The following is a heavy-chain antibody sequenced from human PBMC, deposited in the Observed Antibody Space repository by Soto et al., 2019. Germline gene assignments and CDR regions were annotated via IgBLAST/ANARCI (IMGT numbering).Heavy chain of an antibody. CDR1: GFTFSSYS. J-gene: IGHJ6*02. V-gene: IGHV3-48*01. CDR3: ANAVTTCCITDYDYYGMDV. D-gene: IGHD4-17*01. Sequence: PGGSLRLSCAASGFTFSSYSMNWVRQAPGKGLEWVSYISSSSSTIYYADSVKGRFTISRDNAKNSLYLQMNSLRAEDKAVYYCANAVTTCCITDYDYYGMDVSCQTTTVTVS. CDR2: ISSSSSTI.